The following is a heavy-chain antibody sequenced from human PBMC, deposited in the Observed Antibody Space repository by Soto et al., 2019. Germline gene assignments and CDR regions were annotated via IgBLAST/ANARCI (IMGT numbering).Heavy chain of an antibody. J-gene: IGHJ5*02. V-gene: IGHV1-46*01. CDR1: GYTFTSYR. CDR2: IKPSDGTT. Sequence: QVQLAQSGAEMKEPGASVKVSCKASGYTFTSYRMHWVRQAPGQGLDWMGIIKPSDGTTTYAHKFQGRVTMTSDTSTRTVYMELSGLTSEDTAVYYCAACGSGGSCYTFPLNHWGQGTLVTVSS. D-gene: IGHD2-15*01. CDR3: AACGSGGSCYTFPLNH.